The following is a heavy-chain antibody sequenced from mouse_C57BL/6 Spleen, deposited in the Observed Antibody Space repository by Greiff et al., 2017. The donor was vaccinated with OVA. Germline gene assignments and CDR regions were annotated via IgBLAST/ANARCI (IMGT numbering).Heavy chain of an antibody. CDR1: GYSITSGYD. V-gene: IGHV3-1*01. D-gene: IGHD1-1*01. J-gene: IGHJ3*01. CDR2: ISYSGST. CDR3: ARRGYPYGGFAY. Sequence: VQLQQSGPGMVKPSQSLSLTCTVTGYSITSGYDWHWIRHFPGNKLEWMGYISYSGSTNYNPSLKSRISITHDTSKNHFFLKLNSVTTEDTATYYCARRGYPYGGFAYWGQGTLVTVSA.